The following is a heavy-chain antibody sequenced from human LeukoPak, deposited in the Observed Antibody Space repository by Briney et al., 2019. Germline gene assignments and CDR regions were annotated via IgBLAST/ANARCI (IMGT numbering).Heavy chain of an antibody. D-gene: IGHD3-3*01. CDR1: GFTFSSYA. Sequence: GRSLRLSCAASGFTFSSYAMHWVRQAPGKGLEWVAVISYDGSNKYYADSVKGRFTISRDNSKNTLYLQMNSLRAEDTAVYYCAKGYYDFWSGYFAWGQGTLVTVSS. J-gene: IGHJ5*02. V-gene: IGHV3-30-3*01. CDR2: ISYDGSNK. CDR3: AKGYYDFWSGYFA.